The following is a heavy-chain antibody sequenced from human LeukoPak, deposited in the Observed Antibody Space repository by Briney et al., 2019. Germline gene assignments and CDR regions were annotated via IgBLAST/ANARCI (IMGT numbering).Heavy chain of an antibody. Sequence: SETLSLTCTVSGGSISSSSYYWGWIRQPPGKGLEWIGSIYYSGSTYYNPSLKSRVTISVDTSKNLFSLKLSSVTAADTAVYYCARDRNYYGSGSYYNDYWGQGTLVTVSS. CDR2: IYYSGST. CDR3: ARDRNYYGSGSYYNDY. D-gene: IGHD3-10*01. V-gene: IGHV4-39*07. CDR1: GGSISSSSYY. J-gene: IGHJ4*02.